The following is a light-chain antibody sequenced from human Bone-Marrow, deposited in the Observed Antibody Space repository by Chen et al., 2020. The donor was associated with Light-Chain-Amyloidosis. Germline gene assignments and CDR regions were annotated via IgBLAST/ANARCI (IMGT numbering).Light chain of an antibody. J-gene: IGLJ2*01. CDR2: EGS. CDR3: CSYAGGSSVVV. V-gene: IGLV2-23*03. CDR1: SGDVASYNL. Sequence: QSALTQPASVSGSPGQSITISCTGTSGDVASYNLVSWYQQHPGKAPKLMIYEGSKRPSGVSNRFAGSTSGNAASLTISGLQAEDEADHCCCSYAGGSSVVVFGGGTKLTVL.